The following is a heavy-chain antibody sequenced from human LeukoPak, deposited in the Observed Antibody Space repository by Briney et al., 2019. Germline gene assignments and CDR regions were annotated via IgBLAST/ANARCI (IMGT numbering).Heavy chain of an antibody. V-gene: IGHV3-21*01. D-gene: IGHD6-13*01. Sequence: GGSLRLSCAASGFTFSSYSMNWVRQAPGKGLEWVSSISSSSSYIYYADSVKGRFTISRDNAKNSLYLQMNSLRAEDTAVYYCAREGSSSWYWFDYWGQGTLVTVSS. CDR1: GFTFSSYS. CDR2: ISSSSSYI. CDR3: AREGSSSWYWFDY. J-gene: IGHJ4*02.